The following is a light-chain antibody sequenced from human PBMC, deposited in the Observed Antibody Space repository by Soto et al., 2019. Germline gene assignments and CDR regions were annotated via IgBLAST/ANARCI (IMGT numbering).Light chain of an antibody. CDR2: DSS. CDR3: QQTYGPPIT. Sequence: EIRMKQSPSTLSASVEDRVTITCRASQSVSKWLAWYQHKPGKAPKLLIYDSSNLESGVPSRFSGSGSGTDFTLTISSLQFEDFATYYCQQTYGPPITFGQGTRLEIK. J-gene: IGKJ5*01. CDR1: QSVSKW. V-gene: IGKV1-5*01.